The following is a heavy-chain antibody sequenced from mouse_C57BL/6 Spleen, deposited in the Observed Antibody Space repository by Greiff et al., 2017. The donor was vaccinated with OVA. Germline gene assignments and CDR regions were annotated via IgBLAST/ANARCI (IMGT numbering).Heavy chain of an antibody. V-gene: IGHV3-6*01. CDR3: AGDDYGSSPHWYFDV. CDR2: ISYDGSN. J-gene: IGHJ1*03. CDR1: GYSITSGYY. Sequence: VQLKESGPGLVKPSQSLSLTCSVTGYSITSGYYWNWIRQFPGNKLEWMGYISYDGSNNYNPSLKNRISITRDTSKNQFFLKLNSVTTEDTATYYCAGDDYGSSPHWYFDVWGTGTTVTVSS. D-gene: IGHD1-1*01.